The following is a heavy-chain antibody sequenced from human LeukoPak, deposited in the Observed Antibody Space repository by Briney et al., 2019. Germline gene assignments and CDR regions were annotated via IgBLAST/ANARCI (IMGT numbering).Heavy chain of an antibody. D-gene: IGHD3-22*01. CDR1: GDSVSSNSVP. V-gene: IGHV6-1*01. CDR2: TYYRSKWYN. J-gene: IGHJ6*02. CDR3: ARQYSSGWSYYYGLDV. Sequence: SQTLSLTCAICGDSVSSNSVPWNWIRQSPSRGLEWLGRTYYRSKWYNDYELSVKSRITINPDTSKNQVSLQLNSVTPEDTAVYYCARQYSSGWSYYYGLDVWGQGSTVTVSS.